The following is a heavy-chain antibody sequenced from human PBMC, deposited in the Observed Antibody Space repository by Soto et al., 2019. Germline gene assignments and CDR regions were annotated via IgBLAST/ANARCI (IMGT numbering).Heavy chain of an antibody. J-gene: IGHJ4*02. CDR3: AREGYAHFGDDGPFDLFYFDN. CDR2: IYHSGST. CDR1: GGSISSGGYF. V-gene: IGHV4-31*03. D-gene: IGHD2-21*01. Sequence: QLQLQESGPGLVKPSQTLSLTCTVSGGSISSGGYFWNWLRQHPGKGLEWIGFIYHSGSTFYSPSLQSRVSISVDTSKNQFSLKLSSVTPADTAVYCCAREGYAHFGDDGPFDLFYFDNWGPGTLVTVSS.